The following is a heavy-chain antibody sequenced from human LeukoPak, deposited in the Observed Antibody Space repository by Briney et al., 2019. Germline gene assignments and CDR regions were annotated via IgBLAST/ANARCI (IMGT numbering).Heavy chain of an antibody. CDR3: ARDLVVGGIAVASKH. D-gene: IGHD6-19*01. CDR2: ISYDGSNK. J-gene: IGHJ4*02. V-gene: IGHV3-30-3*01. Sequence: GGSLRLSCTASGFTFSSYAMHWVRQAPGKGLEWVAIISYDGSNKYYAGSVKGRFTISRDNSKNTLYLQMNSLRAEDTAVYYCARDLVVGGIAVASKHWGQGTLVTVSS. CDR1: GFTFSSYA.